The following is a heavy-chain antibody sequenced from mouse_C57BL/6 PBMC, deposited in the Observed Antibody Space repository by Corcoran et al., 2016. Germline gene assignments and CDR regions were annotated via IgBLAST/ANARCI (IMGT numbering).Heavy chain of an antibody. V-gene: IGHV1-26*01. CDR2: INPNNGGT. Sequence: EVQLQQSGPELVKPGASVKISCKASGYTFTDYYMNWVKQSHGKSLEWIGDINPNNGGTSYNQKFKGKATLTVDKSSSTAYMELRSLTSEDSAVYYCARRLYDGYNGYAMDYWGQGTSVTVSS. CDR1: GYTFTDYY. CDR3: ARRLYDGYNGYAMDY. J-gene: IGHJ4*01. D-gene: IGHD2-3*01.